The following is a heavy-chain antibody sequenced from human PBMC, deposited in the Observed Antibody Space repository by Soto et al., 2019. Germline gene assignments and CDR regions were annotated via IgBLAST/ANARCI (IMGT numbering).Heavy chain of an antibody. Sequence: QVQLQESGPGLVKPSGTLSLTCAVSGGSISSSNWWSWVRQPPGKGLEWIGEIYHSGSTNYNPSLKSRVTKSVDKSKNQFSLKLSSVTAADTAVYYCARAHTVYDYVWGSYRSEYFQHWGQGTLVTVSS. V-gene: IGHV4-4*02. CDR3: ARAHTVYDYVWGSYRSEYFQH. D-gene: IGHD3-16*02. CDR2: IYHSGST. J-gene: IGHJ1*01. CDR1: GGSISSSNW.